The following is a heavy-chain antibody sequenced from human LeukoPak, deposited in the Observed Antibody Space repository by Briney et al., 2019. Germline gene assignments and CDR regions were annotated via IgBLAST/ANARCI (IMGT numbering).Heavy chain of an antibody. CDR1: GFTFSSYG. J-gene: IGHJ4*02. CDR2: IWYDGSNK. CDR3: ARASMVVTANYFDY. Sequence: PLGSPRISCAASGFTFSSYGMHWVRQAPGKGLEWVAVIWYDGSNKYYADSVKGRFTISRDNSKNTLYLQMNSLRAEDTAVYYCARASMVVTANYFDYWGQGTLATVSS. D-gene: IGHD2-21*02. V-gene: IGHV3-33*01.